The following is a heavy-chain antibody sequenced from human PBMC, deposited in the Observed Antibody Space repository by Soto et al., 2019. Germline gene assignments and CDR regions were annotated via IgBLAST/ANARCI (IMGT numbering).Heavy chain of an antibody. J-gene: IGHJ4*02. CDR2: INHSGST. CDR3: ARGGLLWFGEHPYYFDY. D-gene: IGHD3-10*01. V-gene: IGHV4-34*01. Sequence: QVQLQQWGAGLLKPSETLSLTCAVYGGSFSGYYWSWIRQPPGKGLEWIGEINHSGSTNYNPSLKSRVTISVDTSKNQFSLKLSSVTAADTAVYYCARGGLLWFGEHPYYFDYWGQGTLVTVSS. CDR1: GGSFSGYY.